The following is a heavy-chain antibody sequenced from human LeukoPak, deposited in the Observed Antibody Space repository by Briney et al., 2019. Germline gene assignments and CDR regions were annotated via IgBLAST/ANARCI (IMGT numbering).Heavy chain of an antibody. Sequence: SETLSLTCAVSGGSISSSNWWSWVRQPPGKGLEWIGEIYHSGSTNYNPSLKSRVTISVDKSKNQFSLKLSSVTAADTAVYYCARAGYSSGWSGGAFDIWGQGTMVTVSS. CDR3: ARAGYSSGWSGGAFDI. V-gene: IGHV4-4*02. CDR2: IYHSGST. D-gene: IGHD6-19*01. CDR1: GGSISSSNW. J-gene: IGHJ3*02.